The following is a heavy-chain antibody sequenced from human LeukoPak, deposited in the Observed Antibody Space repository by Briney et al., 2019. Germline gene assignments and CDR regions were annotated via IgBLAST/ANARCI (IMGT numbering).Heavy chain of an antibody. CDR3: AKVAKYYYGSETYYFFEH. J-gene: IGHJ4*02. D-gene: IGHD3-10*01. CDR2: IKQDGTEK. V-gene: IGHV3-7*01. CDR1: GFTFSSYE. Sequence: GGSLRLSCAASGFTFSSYEMNWVRQAPGKGLEWVANIKQDGTEKYCVDSVKGRFTISRDNAKNSLYLQMNSLRVEDTAVYYCAKVAKYYYGSETYYFFEHWGQGTPVTASS.